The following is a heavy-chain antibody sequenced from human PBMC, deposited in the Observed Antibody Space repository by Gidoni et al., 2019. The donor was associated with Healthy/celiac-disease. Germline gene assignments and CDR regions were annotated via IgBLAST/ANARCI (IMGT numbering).Heavy chain of an antibody. D-gene: IGHD3-16*01. J-gene: IGHJ5*02. V-gene: IGHV3-33*01. CDR1: GFTFSSYG. CDR3: ARDPGWGWIDP. CDR2: IWYDGSNK. Sequence: QVQLVESGGGVVQPGRSLRLSCAASGFTFSSYGMHWVRQAPGKGLEWVAVIWYDGSNKYYADSVKGRFIISRDNSKNTLYLQMNSLRAEDTAVYYCARDPGWGWIDPWGQGTLVTVSS.